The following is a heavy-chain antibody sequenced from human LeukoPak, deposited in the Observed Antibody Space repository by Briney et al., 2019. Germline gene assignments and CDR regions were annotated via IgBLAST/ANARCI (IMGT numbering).Heavy chain of an antibody. D-gene: IGHD1-1*01. CDR1: GGSISSGGYY. CDR3: AREEERPTGGWFDP. V-gene: IGHV4-30-2*01. Sequence: SETLSLTCTVSGGSISSGGYYWSWIRQPPGKGLEWIGYIYHSGSTYYNPSLKSRVTISVDRSKNQFSLKLSSVTAADTAVYYCAREEERPTGGWFDPWGQGTLVTVSS. J-gene: IGHJ5*02. CDR2: IYHSGST.